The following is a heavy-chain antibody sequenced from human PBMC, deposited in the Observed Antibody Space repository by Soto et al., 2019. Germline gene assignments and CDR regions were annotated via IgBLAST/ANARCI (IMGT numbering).Heavy chain of an antibody. Sequence: SVKVSCEASGYRFTSYYMHWVRQAPGQGLEWMGIINPSGGSTSYAQKFQGRVTMTRDTSTSTVYMELSSLRSEDTAVYYCARDLGYCSGGSCLGHWFDPWGQGTLVTVSS. V-gene: IGHV1-46*01. CDR1: GYRFTSYY. CDR3: ARDLGYCSGGSCLGHWFDP. D-gene: IGHD2-15*01. CDR2: INPSGGST. J-gene: IGHJ5*02.